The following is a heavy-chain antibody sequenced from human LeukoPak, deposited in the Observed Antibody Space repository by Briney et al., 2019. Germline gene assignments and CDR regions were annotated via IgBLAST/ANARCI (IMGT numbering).Heavy chain of an antibody. CDR1: GFTFRHSW. Sequence: GGSLRLSCAASGFTFRHSWLSWIRQTPGKGLEWVSYISSSSSTIYYADSVKGRFTISRDNAKNSLYLQMNSLRDEDTAVYYCARGASGYYYDSSGWKYWGQGTLVTVSS. D-gene: IGHD3-22*01. V-gene: IGHV3-48*02. J-gene: IGHJ4*02. CDR3: ARGASGYYYDSSGWKY. CDR2: ISSSSSTI.